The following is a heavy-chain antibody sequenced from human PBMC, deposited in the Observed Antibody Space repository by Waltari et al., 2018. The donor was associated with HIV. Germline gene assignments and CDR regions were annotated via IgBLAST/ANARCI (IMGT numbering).Heavy chain of an antibody. J-gene: IGHJ4*02. Sequence: QVTLRESGPVLVKPTQTLTPTCTFSGFSRSTSGMCVSWIRQPPGKSLEWLARVDWDDAKWYSKSLKTRPTISKDTSKNQVVLKMTNMDPVDAATDYCVRINRPAADTSYCDRWGQGTLVSVSS. D-gene: IGHD6-13*01. CDR1: GFSRSTSGMC. CDR3: VRINRPAADTSYCDR. V-gene: IGHV2-70*15. CDR2: VDWDDAK.